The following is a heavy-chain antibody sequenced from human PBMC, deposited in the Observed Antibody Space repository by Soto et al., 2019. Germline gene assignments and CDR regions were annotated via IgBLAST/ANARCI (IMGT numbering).Heavy chain of an antibody. CDR2: INHSGST. D-gene: IGHD3-16*02. V-gene: IGHV4-34*01. Sequence: TLSLTCAVYGGSFSGYYWSWIRQPPGKGLEWIGEINHSGSTNYNPSLKSRVTISVDTSKNQFSLKLSFVTAADTAVYYCASVIGGDAFDIWGQGTMVTVSS. CDR3: ASVIGGDAFDI. J-gene: IGHJ3*02. CDR1: GGSFSGYY.